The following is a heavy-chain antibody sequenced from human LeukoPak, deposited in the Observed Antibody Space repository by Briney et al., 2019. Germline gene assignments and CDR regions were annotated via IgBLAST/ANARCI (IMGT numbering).Heavy chain of an antibody. CDR3: AKDQEVAAAGVSAFDI. CDR1: GFTFSSYA. V-gene: IGHV3-23*01. CDR2: ISGSGGST. D-gene: IGHD6-13*01. Sequence: PGGSLRLSCAASGFTFSSYAMSWVRQAPGKGLEWVSAISGSGGSTYYADSVKGRFTISRDNSKNTLYLQMNSLRAEDTAVYYCAKDQEVAAAGVSAFDIWGQGTMVTVSS. J-gene: IGHJ3*02.